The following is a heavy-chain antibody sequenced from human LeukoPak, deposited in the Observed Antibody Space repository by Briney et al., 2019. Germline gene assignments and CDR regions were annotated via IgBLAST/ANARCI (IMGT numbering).Heavy chain of an antibody. CDR3: AREARVTTFASWYFDL. D-gene: IGHD4-17*01. V-gene: IGHV4-39*07. Sequence: SETLSLTCTVSGGSISSSSYYWGWIRQPPGKGLEWIGSIYYSGSTYYNPSLKSRVTISVDTSKNQFSLKLSSVTAADTAVYYCAREARVTTFASWYFDLWGRGTLVTVSS. CDR1: GGSISSSSYY. J-gene: IGHJ2*01. CDR2: IYYSGST.